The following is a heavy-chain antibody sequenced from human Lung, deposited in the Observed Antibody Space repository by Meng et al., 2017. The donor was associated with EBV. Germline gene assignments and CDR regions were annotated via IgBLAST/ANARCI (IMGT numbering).Heavy chain of an antibody. V-gene: IGHV3-30*18. Sequence: QVELGGVGAGAVQPVRLLGLSLAASGCTFSSYCMQWVRQAAGKGLEWVAVISYDGSNKYYADSVKGRFTISRDNSKNTLYLQMNSLRAEDTAVYYCAKALRGFGESHFNYWGQGTLVTVSS. CDR1: GCTFSSYC. D-gene: IGHD3-10*01. CDR2: ISYDGSNK. J-gene: IGHJ4*02. CDR3: AKALRGFGESHFNY.